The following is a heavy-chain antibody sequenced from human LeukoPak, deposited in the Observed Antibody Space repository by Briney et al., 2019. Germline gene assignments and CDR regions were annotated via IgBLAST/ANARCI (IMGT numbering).Heavy chain of an antibody. CDR1: GFSFSGYS. CDR2: ISSSSSSI. Sequence: GGTLRLSCAASGFSFSGYSMNWVRQAPGKWLEWVSSISSSSSSIYYADSVKGRFTISRDNAKNSLYLQMNSLRADDTAVYYCARGGSGNWNAPFDYWGQGTLVTVSS. V-gene: IGHV3-21*01. J-gene: IGHJ4*02. CDR3: ARGGSGNWNAPFDY. D-gene: IGHD1-1*01.